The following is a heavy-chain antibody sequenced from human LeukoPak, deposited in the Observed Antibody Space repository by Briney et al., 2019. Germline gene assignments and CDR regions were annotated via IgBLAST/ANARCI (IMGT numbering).Heavy chain of an antibody. CDR1: GGTFSSYA. J-gene: IGHJ4*02. V-gene: IGHV1-69*05. Sequence: VASVKVSCKASGGTFSSYAISGVPQAPGQGLEWMGRIIPIFGTANYAQKFQGRVTITTDESTSTAYMELSSLRSEDTAVYYCASGGRGYSYGTRYWGQGTLVTVSS. CDR3: ASGGRGYSYGTRY. CDR2: IIPIFGTA. D-gene: IGHD5-18*01.